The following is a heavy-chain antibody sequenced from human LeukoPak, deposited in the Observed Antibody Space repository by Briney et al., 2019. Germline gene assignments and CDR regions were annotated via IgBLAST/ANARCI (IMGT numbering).Heavy chain of an antibody. V-gene: IGHV1-8*02. CDR2: MNPNSGNT. D-gene: IGHD1-26*01. J-gene: IGHJ4*02. CDR1: GYTFTSSG. Sequence: ALVKVSCKASGYTFTSSGISRGRQSTGHGLGGMGWMNPNSGNTGYAQKFQRRVTMARNTYISTAYMELRSLRSEDTAVYYCARGRLSGSFSSFDYWGQGTLVTVSP. CDR3: ARGRLSGSFSSFDY.